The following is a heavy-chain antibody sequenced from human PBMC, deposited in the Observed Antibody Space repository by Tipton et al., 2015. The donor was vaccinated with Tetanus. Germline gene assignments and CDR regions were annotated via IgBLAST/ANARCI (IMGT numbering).Heavy chain of an antibody. Sequence: TLSLTCTVSGGSISSGDYYWSWIRQPPGKGLEWIGYIYYSGSTYYNPSLKSRVTISVGTSKNQFSLKLSSVTAADTAVYYCARTSGYMYSDCWGQGTLVTVSS. CDR1: GGSISSGDYY. V-gene: IGHV4-30-4*01. J-gene: IGHJ4*02. CDR2: IYYSGST. D-gene: IGHD3-3*01. CDR3: ARTSGYMYSDC.